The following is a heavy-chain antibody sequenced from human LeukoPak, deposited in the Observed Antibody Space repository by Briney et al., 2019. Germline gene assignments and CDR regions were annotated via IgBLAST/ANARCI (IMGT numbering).Heavy chain of an antibody. CDR3: ARAKSGYSSSAADY. V-gene: IGHV4-59*12. CDR2: IYYSGST. CDR1: GGSISSYY. Sequence: SETLSLTCTVSGGSISSYYWSWIRQPPGKGLEWIGYIYYSGSTNYNPSLKSRVTISVDTSKNQFSLKLSSVTAADTAVYYCARAKSGYSSSAADYWGQGTLVTVSS. J-gene: IGHJ4*02. D-gene: IGHD6-19*01.